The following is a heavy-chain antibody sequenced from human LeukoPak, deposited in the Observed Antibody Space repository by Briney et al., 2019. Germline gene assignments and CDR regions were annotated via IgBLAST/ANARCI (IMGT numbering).Heavy chain of an antibody. V-gene: IGHV3-23*01. D-gene: IGHD6-13*01. J-gene: IGHJ4*02. CDR3: AKDLEEQQLVLDY. CDR2: ISASGGST. CDR1: GFTFSSYA. Sequence: PGGSLRLSCAASGFTFSSYAMSWVRQAPGKGLEWVSTISASGGSTYYADSVKGRFTLSRDKSKNTLYLQMNSLRAEDTAVYYCAKDLEEQQLVLDYWGQGTLVTVSS.